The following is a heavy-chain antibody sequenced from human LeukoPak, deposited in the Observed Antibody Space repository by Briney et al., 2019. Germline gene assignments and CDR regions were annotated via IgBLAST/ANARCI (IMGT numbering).Heavy chain of an antibody. J-gene: IGHJ3*02. CDR2: IYYSGTT. CDR3: ATPFGEVINEHAFDI. CDR1: GGSISSSSYY. Sequence: SETLSLTCSISGGSISSSSYYWGWIRQPPGKGLEWFGSIYYSGTTYYNPSLKSRVTISVDTSKNQFSLKLSSVTAADAAVYYCATPFGEVINEHAFDIWGQGAMVTASS. V-gene: IGHV4-39*01. D-gene: IGHD3-3*01.